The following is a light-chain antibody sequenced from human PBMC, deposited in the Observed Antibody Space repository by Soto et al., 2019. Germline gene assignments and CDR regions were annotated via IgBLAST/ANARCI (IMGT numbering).Light chain of an antibody. CDR1: QSIRSN. Sequence: EIVLTQSPGTLSLSPGERATLSCRASQSIRSNYVAWYQQKPGRGPRLLIYGASTRATGVPARFSGSGSGTEFTLTISNLQSEDFAVYHCQQYDKWPRTFGQGTKVDIK. CDR2: GAS. J-gene: IGKJ1*01. CDR3: QQYDKWPRT. V-gene: IGKV3-15*01.